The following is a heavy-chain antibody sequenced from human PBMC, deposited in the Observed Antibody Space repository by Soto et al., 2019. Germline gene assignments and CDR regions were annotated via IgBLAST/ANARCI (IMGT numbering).Heavy chain of an antibody. D-gene: IGHD2-15*01. CDR1: GYTFTSYY. J-gene: IGHJ5*02. Sequence: QVQLVQSGAEVKKPGASVKVSCKASGYTFTSYYMHWVRQAPGQGLERMGIINPSGGSTSYAQKFQGRVTMTRDTSTSTVYMELSSLRSEDTAVYYCARNRQYCSGGSCDSWFDPWGQGTLVTVSS. CDR2: INPSGGST. V-gene: IGHV1-46*01. CDR3: ARNRQYCSGGSCDSWFDP.